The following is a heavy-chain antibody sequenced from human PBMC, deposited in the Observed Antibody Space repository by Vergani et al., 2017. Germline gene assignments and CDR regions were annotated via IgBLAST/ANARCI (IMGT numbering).Heavy chain of an antibody. Sequence: QVQVVQSGAEVKKSGASVKVSCKTSGYTFSNHYMHWVRQAPRQGLDWMGIINPSGGHTNYAQKFQGRVTRTRDTSTSTVYMELSSLRSEDTAIYYCARGDYGILTGYRYWGQGTLVTVSA. V-gene: IGHV1-46*03. J-gene: IGHJ4*02. CDR3: ARGDYGILTGYRY. CDR1: GYTFSNHY. D-gene: IGHD3-9*01. CDR2: INPSGGHT.